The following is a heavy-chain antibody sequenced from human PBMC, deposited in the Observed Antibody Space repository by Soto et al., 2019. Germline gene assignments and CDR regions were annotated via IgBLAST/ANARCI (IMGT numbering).Heavy chain of an antibody. CDR2: ISAYNGNT. CDR1: GYTFTSYG. V-gene: IGHV1-18*01. D-gene: IGHD3-22*01. CDR3: ARGSLPNYYDSSGYYFDY. J-gene: IGHJ4*02. Sequence: ASVKVSCKASGYTFTSYGISWVRQAPGQGLEWMGWISAYNGNTNYAQKLQGRVTMTTDTSTSTAYMELRSLRSDDTAVYYCARGSLPNYYDSSGYYFDYWGQGTLVTVSS.